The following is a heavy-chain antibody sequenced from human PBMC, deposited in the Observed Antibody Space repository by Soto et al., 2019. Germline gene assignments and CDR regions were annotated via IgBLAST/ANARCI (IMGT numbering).Heavy chain of an antibody. CDR1: GLRVSSFA. V-gene: IGHV3-23*01. CDR3: AKITRS. CDR2: VNGDGTAT. Sequence: EVQLLESGGGLVQPGGSLRLSCAASGLRVSSFAMTWVRQAPGKGLEWISSVNGDGTATYYANSVKGRFTISRYTSKNTLYLQMDSLRAEDTAVYYCAKITRSWGQGTLVTVSS. D-gene: IGHD3-16*01. J-gene: IGHJ4*02.